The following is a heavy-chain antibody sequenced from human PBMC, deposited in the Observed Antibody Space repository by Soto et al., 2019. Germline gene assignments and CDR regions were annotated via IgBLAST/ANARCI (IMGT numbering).Heavy chain of an antibody. CDR2: INSDGSST. D-gene: IGHD2-15*01. J-gene: IGHJ4*02. V-gene: IGHV3-74*01. CDR3: VRTSLVVAAATREDY. CDR1: GFTFSSYW. Sequence: EVQLVESGGGLVQPGESLRLSCAASGFTFSSYWMHWVRQAPGKGLVWVSRINSDGSSTSYAGSVKGRFIISRDNAKNTLYLQMTRLRAEDTAVYYCVRTSLVVAAATREDYWGQGTLVTVSS.